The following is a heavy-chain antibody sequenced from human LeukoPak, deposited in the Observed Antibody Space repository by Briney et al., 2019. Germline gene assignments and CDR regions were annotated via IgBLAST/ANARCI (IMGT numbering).Heavy chain of an antibody. V-gene: IGHV4-61*02. D-gene: IGHD6-19*01. J-gene: IGHJ6*03. Sequence: PSQTLSLTCTVTGTSIRSGSYYWNWIRQAAGKGLEWIGRMYIGGRTTYNPSLKGRVTISLETTENQFSLRLRSVTAADTAVYHCAREGIAVADTYYYYYMDVXGKGTWVTVSS. CDR2: MYIGGRT. CDR3: AREGIAVADTYYYYYMDV. CDR1: GTSIRSGSYY.